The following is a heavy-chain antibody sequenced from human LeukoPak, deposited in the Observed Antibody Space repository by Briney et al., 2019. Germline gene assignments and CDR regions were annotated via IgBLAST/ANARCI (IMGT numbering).Heavy chain of an antibody. D-gene: IGHD5-18*01. Sequence: GGSLRLSCEASGFTFSSHWMHWVRQAPGKGLVWVSRINSDGSITSYADSVKGRFAISRDNAKDTLYLQMNSLRAEDAAVYYCASPMWDTAIHDYWGQGTLVTVSS. CDR3: ASPMWDTAIHDY. J-gene: IGHJ4*02. CDR2: INSDGSIT. V-gene: IGHV3-74*01. CDR1: GFTFSSHW.